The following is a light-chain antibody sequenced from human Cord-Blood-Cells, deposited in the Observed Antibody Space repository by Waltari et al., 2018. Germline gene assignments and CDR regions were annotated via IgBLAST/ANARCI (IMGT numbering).Light chain of an antibody. V-gene: IGLV2-8*01. CDR3: SAYAGSNNVDYV. J-gene: IGLJ1*01. CDR2: EVS. Sequence: QSALPQPPSASGSPGQAVTISCTGNRSAVAGYNYVPWSQQDPGQAPQHMIYEVSERPAGVPDRFSGSTSVNTASLPASGLQAEDEADYYCSAYAGSNNVDYVFGTGTKVTVL. CDR1: RSAVAGYNY.